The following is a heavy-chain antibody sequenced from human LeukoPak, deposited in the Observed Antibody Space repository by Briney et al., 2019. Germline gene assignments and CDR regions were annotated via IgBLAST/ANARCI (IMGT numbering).Heavy chain of an antibody. J-gene: IGHJ4*02. CDR2: IDTSSGGT. D-gene: IGHD3-22*01. Sequence: ASVKVSCKASGYTFTHYYIHWVRQAPGQGRDWMGWIDTSSGGTNNAQQFQGRVSMPSHTSISTAYMELSRLRSDDTAVYFCAKERDYGSSSFYYYWGQGTLVTVSS. CDR1: GYTFTHYY. CDR3: AKERDYGSSSFYYY. V-gene: IGHV1-2*02.